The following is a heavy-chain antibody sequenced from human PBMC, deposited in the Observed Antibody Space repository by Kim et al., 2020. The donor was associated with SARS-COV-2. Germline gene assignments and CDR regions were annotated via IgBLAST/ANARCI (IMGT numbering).Heavy chain of an antibody. Sequence: GGSLRLSCAASGFTFGDYAMHWVRQAPGKGLEWVSGISWNSGSIGYADSVKGRFTISRDNAKNSLYLQMNSLRAEDTALYYCANEPMGATPSFAYWGQGTLVTVSS. CDR1: GFTFGDYA. D-gene: IGHD1-26*01. V-gene: IGHV3-9*01. CDR3: ANEPMGATPSFAY. CDR2: ISWNSGSI. J-gene: IGHJ4*02.